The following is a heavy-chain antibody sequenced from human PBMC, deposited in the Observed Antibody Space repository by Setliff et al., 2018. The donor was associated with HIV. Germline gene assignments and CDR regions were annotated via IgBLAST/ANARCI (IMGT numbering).Heavy chain of an antibody. CDR1: GGSIFSHY. V-gene: IGHV4-59*08. Sequence: SETLSLTCTASGGSIFSHYWSWIRQPPGKGLEWIGYIYYSGSTYYNPSLKSRVTISVDTSKNQFSLKLSSVTAADTAVFYCARHYGGNLDAFDIWGLGTMVTVSS. D-gene: IGHD4-17*01. CDR2: IYYSGST. J-gene: IGHJ3*02. CDR3: ARHYGGNLDAFDI.